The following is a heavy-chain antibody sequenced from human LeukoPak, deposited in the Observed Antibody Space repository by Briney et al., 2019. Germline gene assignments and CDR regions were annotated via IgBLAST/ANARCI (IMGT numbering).Heavy chain of an antibody. CDR2: ISSSSSYI. Sequence: GGSLRLSCAASGFTFSSYSMNWVRPAPGKGLEWVSSISSSSSYIYYADSVKGRFTISRDNAKNSLYLQMNSLRAEDTAVYYCARDHVDTGSYWGQGTLVTVSS. V-gene: IGHV3-21*01. CDR1: GFTFSSYS. D-gene: IGHD5-18*01. J-gene: IGHJ4*02. CDR3: ARDHVDTGSY.